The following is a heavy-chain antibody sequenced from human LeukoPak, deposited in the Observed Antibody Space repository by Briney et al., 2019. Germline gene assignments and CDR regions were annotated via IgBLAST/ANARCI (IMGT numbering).Heavy chain of an antibody. CDR3: ARDSLRFSGP. D-gene: IGHD3-3*01. Sequence: GRSLRLSCAASGFTFDDYAMHWVRQAPGKGLEWVSGISWNSGSIGYADSVKGRFTISRDNAKNSLYLQMNSLRAEDTAVYYCARDSLRFSGPWGQGTLVTVSS. J-gene: IGHJ5*02. CDR1: GFTFDDYA. V-gene: IGHV3-9*01. CDR2: ISWNSGSI.